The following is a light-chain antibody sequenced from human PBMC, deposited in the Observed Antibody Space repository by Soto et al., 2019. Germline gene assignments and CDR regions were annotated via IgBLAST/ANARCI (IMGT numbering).Light chain of an antibody. CDR3: MQARHIPFT. CDR2: LGS. V-gene: IGKV2-28*01. CDR1: QSLLYSNGYNY. Sequence: DVVMTQSPLSLPVTPGEPASISCRSSQSLLYSNGYNYLDRYLQKPGQSPQLLIYLGSNRASGVPDRFSGSGSGTDFTLKISRGEPEDVGVYYCMQARHIPFTFGPGTKVHIK. J-gene: IGKJ3*01.